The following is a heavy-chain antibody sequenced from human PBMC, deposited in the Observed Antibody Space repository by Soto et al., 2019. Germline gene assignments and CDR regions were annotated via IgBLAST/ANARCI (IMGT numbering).Heavy chain of an antibody. D-gene: IGHD5-12*01. J-gene: IGHJ5*02. CDR2: LSLLSGSA. CDR1: GGASSNNA. V-gene: IGHV1-69*13. Sequence: SVKVSCKVFGGASSNNAISWMRQPPGRALEWIGTLSLLSGSAAYVQRFEGRVAITADVPTNTVYMELTSLRSEDTAIYYCARDTSDYDSNWFDPWGQGTQVTVSS. CDR3: ARDTSDYDSNWFDP.